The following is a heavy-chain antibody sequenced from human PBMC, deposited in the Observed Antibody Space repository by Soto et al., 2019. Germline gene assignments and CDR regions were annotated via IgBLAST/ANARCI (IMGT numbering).Heavy chain of an antibody. CDR2: IYYSGST. CDR3: AISRGWLQFTDY. CDR1: GGSISSSTYY. D-gene: IGHD5-12*01. V-gene: IGHV4-39*01. J-gene: IGHJ4*02. Sequence: PSETLSLTCTVSGGSISSSTYYWGWIRQPPGKGLEWIGNIYYSGSTYYNPSLKSRVTISVDTSKNQFSLKLSSVTAADTAVYYCAISRGWLQFTDYWGQGTLVTVSS.